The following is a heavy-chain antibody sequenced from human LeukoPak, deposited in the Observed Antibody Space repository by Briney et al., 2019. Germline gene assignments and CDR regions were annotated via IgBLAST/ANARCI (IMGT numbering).Heavy chain of an antibody. J-gene: IGHJ5*02. CDR1: GGSISSYY. CDR3: ARVGITGINWFDP. Sequence: PSETLSLTCTVSGGSISSYYWSWIRQPAGKGPEWIGRIYTSGSTNYNPSLKSRVTISVDKSKNQFSLKLSSVTAADTAVYYCARVGITGINWFDPWGQGTLVTVSS. CDR2: IYTSGST. D-gene: IGHD1-20*01. V-gene: IGHV4-4*07.